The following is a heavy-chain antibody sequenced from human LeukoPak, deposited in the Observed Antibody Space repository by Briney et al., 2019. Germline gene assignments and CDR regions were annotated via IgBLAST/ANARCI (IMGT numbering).Heavy chain of an antibody. Sequence: GGSLRLSCAASGLTFSSYGMHWVRQAPGKGLEWVAFIRYDGSNKYYADSVKGRFTISRDNSKSTLYLQMNSLRAEDTAVYYCAKDNYGDYVPFSGYYYYMDVWGKGTTVTISS. CDR1: GLTFSSYG. CDR3: AKDNYGDYVPFSGYYYYMDV. V-gene: IGHV3-30*02. J-gene: IGHJ6*03. D-gene: IGHD4-17*01. CDR2: IRYDGSNK.